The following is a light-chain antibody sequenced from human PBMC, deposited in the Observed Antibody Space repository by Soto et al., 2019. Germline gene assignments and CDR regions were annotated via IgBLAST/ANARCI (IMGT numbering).Light chain of an antibody. Sequence: EILFTHSPGTLPFRPGARATLSCRASQSVGSIYLAWYQQRPGQTPRLLIYGASNRATGIPPRFSGSGSGTDFTLTISSLEPEDSAVYYCQQRHRWPVTFDQGTRLEI. J-gene: IGKJ5*01. CDR1: QSVGSIY. CDR3: QQRHRWPVT. V-gene: IGKV3D-20*02. CDR2: GAS.